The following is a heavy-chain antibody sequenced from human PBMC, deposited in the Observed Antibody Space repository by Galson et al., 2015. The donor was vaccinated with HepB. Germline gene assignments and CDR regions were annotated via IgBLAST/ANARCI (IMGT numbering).Heavy chain of an antibody. V-gene: IGHV3-23*01. J-gene: IGHJ4*02. CDR2: ISGSGGST. D-gene: IGHD2-2*01. Sequence: SLRLSCAASGFTFSSYAMSWVRQAPGKGLEWVSAISGSGGSTYYADSVKGRFTISRDNSKNTLYLQMNSLRAEDTAVYYCAKQYVNYCSSTSCYEYFDYWGQGTLVTVSS. CDR3: AKQYVNYCSSTSCYEYFDY. CDR1: GFTFSSYA.